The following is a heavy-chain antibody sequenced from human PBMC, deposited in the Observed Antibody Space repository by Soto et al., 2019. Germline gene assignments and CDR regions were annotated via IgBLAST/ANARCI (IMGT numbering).Heavy chain of an antibody. V-gene: IGHV4-39*01. D-gene: IGHD4-17*01. CDR2: IYYSGTI. CDR3: ASEENGDKFDY. J-gene: IGHJ4*02. Sequence: QLQLQESGPGLVRPSETLSLACIVSSGSISSRNYYWAWIRQPPGQALEWIGSIYYSGTIYYNPSLKSRVSISVDTSKNQFSLKLNSVTAADTAVYYCASEENGDKFDYWGQGALVSVSS. CDR1: SGSISSRNYY.